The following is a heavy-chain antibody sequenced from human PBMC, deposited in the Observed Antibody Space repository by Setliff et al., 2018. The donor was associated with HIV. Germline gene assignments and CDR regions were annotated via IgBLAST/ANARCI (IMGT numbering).Heavy chain of an antibody. V-gene: IGHV4-34*01. CDR3: ASLYAVDY. Sequence: SETLCLTCAVYGGSFSGYYWSWIRQPPGKGLEWIGEINHSGSTNYNPSLKSRVTISVDTSKNQFSLKLSSVTAADTAVYYCASLYAVDYWGQGTLVTVSS. J-gene: IGHJ4*02. CDR2: INHSGST. D-gene: IGHD2-2*02. CDR1: GGSFSGYY.